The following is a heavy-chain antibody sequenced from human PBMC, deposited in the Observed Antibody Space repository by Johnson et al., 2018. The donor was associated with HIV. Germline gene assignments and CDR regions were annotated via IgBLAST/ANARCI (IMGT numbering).Heavy chain of an antibody. J-gene: IGHJ3*02. Sequence: MQLVESGGGVVQPGRSLRLSCAASGFTVDDYGMRWVRQAPGKGLEWVSGINWNGGSTYYADSVKCRFTISRDNSKNTLYLQMNSLRAEDTALYYCASGRYGRMTTVAAAAFDIWGQGTMVTVSS. CDR1: GFTVDDYG. CDR3: ASGRYGRMTTVAAAAFDI. D-gene: IGHD4-23*01. V-gene: IGHV3-20*04. CDR2: INWNGGST.